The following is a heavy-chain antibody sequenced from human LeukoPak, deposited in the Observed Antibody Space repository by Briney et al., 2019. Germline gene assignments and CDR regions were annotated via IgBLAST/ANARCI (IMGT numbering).Heavy chain of an antibody. D-gene: IGHD2/OR15-2a*01. CDR1: GFTFRGHY. Sequence: AGGSLRLSCAGSGFTFRGHYMDWVRQAPGKGLEWVGRIRNKANGHTTEYAASVKGRFIISRDDSKNSLYLQMSSLTSEDAAVYYCGRVYSTTWSGAFLDYWGQGTRVTVSS. CDR3: GRVYSTTWSGAFLDY. CDR2: IRNKANGHTT. J-gene: IGHJ4*02. V-gene: IGHV3-72*01.